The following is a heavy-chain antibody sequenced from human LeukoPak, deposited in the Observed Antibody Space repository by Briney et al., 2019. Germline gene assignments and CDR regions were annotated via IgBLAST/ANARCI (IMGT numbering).Heavy chain of an antibody. Sequence: PSETLSLTCAVYGGSFSGYYWSWIRQPPGKGLEWIGEINHSGSTNYNPSLKSRVTMSVDTSKNQFSLKLSSVTAADTAVYYCARDGIVGATFSVYFDYWGQGTLVTVSS. CDR2: INHSGST. CDR3: ARDGIVGATFSVYFDY. J-gene: IGHJ4*02. V-gene: IGHV4-34*01. CDR1: GGSFSGYY. D-gene: IGHD1-26*01.